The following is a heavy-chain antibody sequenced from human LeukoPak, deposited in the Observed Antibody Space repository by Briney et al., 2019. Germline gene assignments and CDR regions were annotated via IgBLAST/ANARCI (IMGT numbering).Heavy chain of an antibody. Sequence: PSETLSLTCAVYGGSFSGYYWSWIRQPPGKGLEWVGEINYDGRADYNPSLKSRFTISVDTSKNQFSLKVNCVTAADTAVYYCASYKGPWFGELFSYFDYWGQGTLVTVSS. V-gene: IGHV4-34*01. J-gene: IGHJ4*02. CDR2: INYDGRA. CDR1: GGSFSGYY. D-gene: IGHD3-10*01. CDR3: ASYKGPWFGELFSYFDY.